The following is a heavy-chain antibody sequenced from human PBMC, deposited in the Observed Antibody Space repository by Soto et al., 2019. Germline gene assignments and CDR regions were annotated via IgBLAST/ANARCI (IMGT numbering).Heavy chain of an antibody. CDR3: ARVLPRYCSGGSCYSAFYYFDY. V-gene: IGHV4-59*01. Sequence: SETLSLTCTVSGGSISSYYWSWIRQPQGKGLEWIGYIYYSGSTNYNPSVKSRVTISVDTSKNQFSLKLSSVTAADTAVYYCARVLPRYCSGGSCYSAFYYFDYWGQGTLVTVS. CDR1: GGSISSYY. J-gene: IGHJ4*02. D-gene: IGHD2-15*01. CDR2: IYYSGST.